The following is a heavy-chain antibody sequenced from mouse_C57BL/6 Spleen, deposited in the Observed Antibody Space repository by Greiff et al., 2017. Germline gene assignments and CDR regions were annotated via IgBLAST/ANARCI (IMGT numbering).Heavy chain of an antibody. D-gene: IGHD5-5*01. Sequence: EVQLVESGGGLVQPKGSLQLSCAASGFSFNTYAMNWVRQAPGKGLEWVARIRSKSNNYATYYADSVKDRFTISRDDSESMLYLQMNNLKTEDTAMYYFVRQGLPYGYFDVWGTGTTVTVSS. CDR2: IRSKSNNYAT. V-gene: IGHV10-1*01. J-gene: IGHJ1*03. CDR1: GFSFNTYA. CDR3: VRQGLPYGYFDV.